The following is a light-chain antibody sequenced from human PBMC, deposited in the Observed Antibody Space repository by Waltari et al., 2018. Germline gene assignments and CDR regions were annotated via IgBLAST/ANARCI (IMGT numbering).Light chain of an antibody. Sequence: CRASQSVKNNLAWYQQKPGKAPKVLIHKASRLESGVPSRFSGSGFGTEFTLTISSLQPDDSATYYCQEYDSLPITFGGGTKVEIK. CDR3: QEYDSLPIT. CDR2: KAS. CDR1: QSVKNN. V-gene: IGKV1-5*03. J-gene: IGKJ4*01.